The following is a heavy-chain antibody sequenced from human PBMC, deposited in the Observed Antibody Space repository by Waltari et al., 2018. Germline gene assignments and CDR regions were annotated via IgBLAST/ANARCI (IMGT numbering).Heavy chain of an antibody. Sequence: QVRLVESGGGVVQPGRSLRLSCAASGFTFTTYGMHWVRQAPGKGLEVVAVFSYECSNKDYADSVRGRFTISRDISTNTLYLQMNSLRAEDTAVYYCAKDSAGNSGSSDYWGQGTLVIVSS. CDR1: GFTFTTYG. J-gene: IGHJ4*02. V-gene: IGHV3-30*18. CDR2: FSYECSNK. D-gene: IGHD6-6*01. CDR3: AKDSAGNSGSSDY.